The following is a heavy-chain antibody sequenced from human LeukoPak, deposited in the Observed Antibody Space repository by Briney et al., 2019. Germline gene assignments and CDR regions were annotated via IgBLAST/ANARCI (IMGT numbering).Heavy chain of an antibody. D-gene: IGHD6-13*01. V-gene: IGHV4-59*01. CDR3: ARGRVSSSTWYSTYYYYFYMDV. CDR2: IFYNGST. J-gene: IGHJ6*03. CDR1: GDSISFYY. Sequence: SETLSLTCTVSGDSISFYYWSWIRQPPGQGLEWIGYIFYNGSTNYNPSLKRRLTISVDTSKNQFSLKLRSVTAADTAVYFCARGRVSSSTWYSTYYYYFYMDVWGKGTTVTVSS.